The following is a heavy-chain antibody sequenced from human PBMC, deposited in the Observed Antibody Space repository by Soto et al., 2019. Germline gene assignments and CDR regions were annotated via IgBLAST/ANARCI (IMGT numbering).Heavy chain of an antibody. D-gene: IGHD2-15*01. CDR2: IIPIFGTA. J-gene: IGHJ4*02. CDR3: ARSLAATPESIDY. CDR1: GGTFSSYA. Sequence: SVKVSCKASGGTFSSYAISWVRQAPGQGLEWMGGIIPIFGTANYAQKFQGRVTITADESTSTAYMELSSLRSEDTAVYYCARSLAATPESIDYWGQGTLVTVSS. V-gene: IGHV1-69*13.